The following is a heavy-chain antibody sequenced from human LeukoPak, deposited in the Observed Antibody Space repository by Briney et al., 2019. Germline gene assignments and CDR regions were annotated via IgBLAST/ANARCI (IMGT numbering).Heavy chain of an antibody. D-gene: IGHD4-17*01. CDR1: RFTFSSYS. Sequence: PGGSLRLSCAASRFTFSSYSMNWVRQARGKGREWVSYISSSSSTIYYADSVKGRFTISRDNAKNTLYLQMNSRRAERRAVYYCASGMTTGTRRDYWGQGTLVTVSS. CDR3: ASGMTTGTRRDY. CDR2: ISSSSSTI. V-gene: IGHV3-48*01. J-gene: IGHJ4*02.